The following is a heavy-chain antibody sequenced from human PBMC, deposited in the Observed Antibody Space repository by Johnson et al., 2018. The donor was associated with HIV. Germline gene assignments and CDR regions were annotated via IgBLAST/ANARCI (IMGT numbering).Heavy chain of an antibody. V-gene: IGHV3-20*04. CDR1: GFTFDDYG. CDR3: ARPHVSSIAARRGVFDI. D-gene: IGHD6-6*01. J-gene: IGHJ3*02. Sequence: VLLVESGGGVVRPGGSLRLSCAASGFTFDDYGMSWVRQAPGKGLEWVSGINWNGGSTGYADSVKGRFTISRDNAKNSLYLQMNSLRAEDTAVYYCARPHVSSIAARRGVFDIWGQGTMVTVSS. CDR2: INWNGGST.